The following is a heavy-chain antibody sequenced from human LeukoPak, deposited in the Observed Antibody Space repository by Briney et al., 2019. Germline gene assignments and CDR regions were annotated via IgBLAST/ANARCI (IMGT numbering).Heavy chain of an antibody. CDR1: GFTFSNAW. V-gene: IGHV3-15*01. Sequence: GGSLRLSCAASGFTFSNAWMSWVRQGPGKGLEWVGSIKSKTEGGTTDYAAPVKGRFTISRDDSKNTLYLQMNSLKTEDTAGYYCTGEGPSRYWGQGTLVTVSS. J-gene: IGHJ4*02. CDR2: IKSKTEGGTT. D-gene: IGHD3-10*01. CDR3: TGEGPSRY.